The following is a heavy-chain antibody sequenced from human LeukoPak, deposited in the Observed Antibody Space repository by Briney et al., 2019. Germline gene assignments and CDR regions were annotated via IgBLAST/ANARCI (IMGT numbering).Heavy chain of an antibody. D-gene: IGHD3-10*01. V-gene: IGHV3-23*01. CDR1: GFTFSSYA. CDR2: ISGDGGGT. Sequence: GGSLRLSCAASGFTFSSYAMSWVRQAPGKGLEWVAAISGDGGGTYYADSAKGRFTISRDNSRNTLFLQMNSLRAEDTALYYCAKVAHGSGSNNYCFDYWGQGTLVTVSS. J-gene: IGHJ4*02. CDR3: AKVAHGSGSNNYCFDY.